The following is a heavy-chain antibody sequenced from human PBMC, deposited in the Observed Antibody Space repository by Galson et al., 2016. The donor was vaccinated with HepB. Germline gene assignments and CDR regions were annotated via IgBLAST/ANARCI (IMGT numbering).Heavy chain of an antibody. Sequence: ETLSLTCVVDGVPLNEYYWNWIRQFPGKGLEWIGEVRHDGAPTYNPSLESRVTISIDTSKKQFSLHLTSVTAADTASYYCALYLGNPLGDYWGQGTPVTVSS. V-gene: IGHV4-34*01. CDR1: GVPLNEYY. J-gene: IGHJ4*02. CDR3: ALYLGNPLGDY. D-gene: IGHD3-16*01. CDR2: VRHDGAP.